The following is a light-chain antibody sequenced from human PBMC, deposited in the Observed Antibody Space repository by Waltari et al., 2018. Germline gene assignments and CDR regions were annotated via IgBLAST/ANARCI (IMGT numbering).Light chain of an antibody. V-gene: IGLV1-44*01. Sequence: QSVLTQPPSASGTPGQRVIIPCSGSGPNSGLHTVNWYRQVPGTAPELLIYRDNQRPSEVPDRFSGSKSGTSASLAISGLQSEDEADYYCAGWDDSLNGVFGGGTKLTVL. CDR3: AGWDDSLNGV. CDR1: GPNSGLHT. J-gene: IGLJ3*02. CDR2: RDN.